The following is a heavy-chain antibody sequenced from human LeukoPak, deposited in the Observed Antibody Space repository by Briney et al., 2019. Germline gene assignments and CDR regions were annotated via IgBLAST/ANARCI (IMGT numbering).Heavy chain of an antibody. CDR2: ISSSGDST. V-gene: IGHV3-23*01. Sequence: PGGSLRLSCAASGFTFTSYGMSWVRQAPGKGLEWVSAISSSGDSTYYADSVKGRFTISRDNSKNTLYLQMSRLRVEDTAAYYCAKAGDYYSGSWNDGFYWGQGTLVTVSS. CDR1: GFTFTSYG. CDR3: AKAGDYYSGSWNDGFY. D-gene: IGHD3-10*01. J-gene: IGHJ4*02.